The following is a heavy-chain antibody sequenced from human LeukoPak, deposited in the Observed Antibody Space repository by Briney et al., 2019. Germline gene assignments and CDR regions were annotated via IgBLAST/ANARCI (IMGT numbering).Heavy chain of an antibody. J-gene: IGHJ5*02. CDR1: GGSISSSSYY. V-gene: IGHV4-39*07. CDR2: IYYSGST. Sequence: SETLSLTCTVSGGSISSSSYYWGWIRQPPGKGLEWIGSIYYSGSTYYNPSLKSRVTISVDTSKNQFSLKLSSVTAADTAVYYCARGRFGELLSWWFDPWGQGTLVTVSS. CDR3: ARGRFGELLSWWFDP. D-gene: IGHD3-10*01.